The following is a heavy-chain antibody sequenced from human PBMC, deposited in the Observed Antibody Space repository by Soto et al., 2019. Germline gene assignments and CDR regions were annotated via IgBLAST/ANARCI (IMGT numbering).Heavy chain of an antibody. Sequence: SVKVSCKASGGTFSSYAISGVRQAPGQGLEWMGGIIPIFGAANYAQKFQGRVTITADESTSTAYMELSSLRSEDTAVYYCARDGIAAQRQYNWFDPWGQGTPVTVSS. J-gene: IGHJ5*02. CDR2: IIPIFGAA. CDR1: GGTFSSYA. D-gene: IGHD6-6*01. V-gene: IGHV1-69*13. CDR3: ARDGIAAQRQYNWFDP.